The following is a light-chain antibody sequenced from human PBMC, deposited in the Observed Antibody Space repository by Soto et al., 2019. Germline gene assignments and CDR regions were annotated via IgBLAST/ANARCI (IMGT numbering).Light chain of an antibody. J-gene: IGKJ1*01. CDR2: WAS. CDR1: QSVLYSSDNKNY. Sequence: DIVMTQSPDSLAVSLGERATINCKSSQSVLYSSDNKNYLAWYQQKPGHPPKLLIYWASTRESGVPDRFSGSGSGTDCTLTLTSLQAEEVAVYYCQQYYSSPPTFGQGTKVEIK. CDR3: QQYYSSPPT. V-gene: IGKV4-1*01.